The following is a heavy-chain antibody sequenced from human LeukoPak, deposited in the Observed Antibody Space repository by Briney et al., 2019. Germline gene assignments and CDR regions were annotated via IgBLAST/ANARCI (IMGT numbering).Heavy chain of an antibody. CDR1: GFTFSTYG. Sequence: GGSLRLSCAASGFTFSTYGMHWVRQAPGKGLEGVAFIRYDGNNKYYTDSVKGRFTISRDNSKNTLYLQINSLRPEDTAVYYCAKEGRRDGYNFDYWGQGTLVTVSS. D-gene: IGHD5-24*01. V-gene: IGHV3-30*02. J-gene: IGHJ4*02. CDR3: AKEGRRDGYNFDY. CDR2: IRYDGNNK.